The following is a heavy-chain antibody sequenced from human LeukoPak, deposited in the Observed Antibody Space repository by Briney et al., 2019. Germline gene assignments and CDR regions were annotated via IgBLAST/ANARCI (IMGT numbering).Heavy chain of an antibody. Sequence: GSLRLSCAASGFTFSSYSMIWVRQAPGKGLEWVSSISSSNNYIYYADSVRGRFTISRDNARDSLYLQMNTLRAEDTAVYYCARVEGYGVYYYYYGLDVWGQGTTVTVSS. CDR2: ISSSNNYI. J-gene: IGHJ6*02. CDR3: ARVEGYGVYYYYYGLDV. D-gene: IGHD4-17*01. V-gene: IGHV3-21*06. CDR1: GFTFSSYS.